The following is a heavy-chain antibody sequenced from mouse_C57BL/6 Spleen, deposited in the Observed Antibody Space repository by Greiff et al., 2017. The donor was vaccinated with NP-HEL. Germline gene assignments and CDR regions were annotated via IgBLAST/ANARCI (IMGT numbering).Heavy chain of an antibody. CDR1: GYTFTDYN. J-gene: IGHJ4*01. Sequence: EVKLMESGPELVKPGASVKMSCKASGYTFTDYNMHWVKQSHGKSLEWIGYINPNNGGTSYNQKFKGKATLTVNKSSSTAYMEIRSLTSEDSAVYYCAREGTSYGAMDYWGQGTSVTVSS. D-gene: IGHD5-5*01. V-gene: IGHV1-22*01. CDR3: AREGTSYGAMDY. CDR2: INPNNGGT.